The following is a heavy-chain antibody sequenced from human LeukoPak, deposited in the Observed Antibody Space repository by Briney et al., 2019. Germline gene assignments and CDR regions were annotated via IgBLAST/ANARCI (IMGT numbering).Heavy chain of an antibody. V-gene: IGHV4-59*08. Sequence: PSETLSLTCTVSGGSISSYYWSWIRQPPGKGLEWIGYIYYSGSTNYNPSLKSRVTISVDTSKNQFSLKLSSVTAADTAVYYCARATGGRAAAGIFDYWGQGTLVTVSS. CDR1: GGSISSYY. CDR3: ARATGGRAAAGIFDY. CDR2: IYYSGST. J-gene: IGHJ4*02. D-gene: IGHD6-13*01.